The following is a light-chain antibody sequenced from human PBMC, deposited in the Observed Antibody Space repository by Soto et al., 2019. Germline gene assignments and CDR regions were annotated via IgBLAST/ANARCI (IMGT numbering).Light chain of an antibody. J-gene: IGKJ4*01. Sequence: EIVLTQSPGTLSLSPGERATLSCRASQSVSSSYLAWYQQKPGQAPRLLIYGASSRATGIPDRFSGSGSGTDFTLTISLLEPDDVAVYYCQQYGSSPLTFGGGTKVEIK. V-gene: IGKV3-20*01. CDR2: GAS. CDR3: QQYGSSPLT. CDR1: QSVSSSY.